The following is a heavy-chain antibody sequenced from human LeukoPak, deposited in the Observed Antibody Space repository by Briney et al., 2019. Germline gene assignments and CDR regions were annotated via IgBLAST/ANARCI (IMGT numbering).Heavy chain of an antibody. Sequence: GGSLSLSCAASGFTFSTYAMHWVRQAPGKGLEWVAFIRYDGTNKHYGDSVKGRFTISRDNSKNTLYLQMNSLRAEDTAVYYCGKAGSSRLDFWGQGTLVTVSS. D-gene: IGHD3-10*01. CDR2: IRYDGTNK. V-gene: IGHV3-30*02. CDR1: GFTFSTYA. J-gene: IGHJ4*02. CDR3: GKAGSSRLDF.